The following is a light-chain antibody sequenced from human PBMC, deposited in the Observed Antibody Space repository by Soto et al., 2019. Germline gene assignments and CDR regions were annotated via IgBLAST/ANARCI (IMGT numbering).Light chain of an antibody. CDR1: QGISSY. J-gene: IGKJ1*01. CDR3: QKYNSDPWT. V-gene: IGKV1-27*01. CDR2: AAS. Sequence: DIQMTQSPSSLSASVGDRVTITCRASQGISSYLAWFQQKPGKVPKLLIHAASSLQSGVPSRFSGSGSGTDFTLTISSLQPEDVATYYCQKYNSDPWTFGQGTKVEIK.